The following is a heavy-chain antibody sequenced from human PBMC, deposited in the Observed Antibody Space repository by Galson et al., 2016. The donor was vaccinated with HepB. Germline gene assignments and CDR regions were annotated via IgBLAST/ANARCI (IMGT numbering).Heavy chain of an antibody. Sequence: SLRLSCAASGFTFSDYYMSWIRQAPGKGLEWVSYISSSGSTIYYADPGKGRFTISRDNAKNSLYLQMNSLRAEDTAVYYCARDNGDFWSGYTDGLFDYWGQGTLVTVSS. V-gene: IGHV3-11*01. CDR1: GFTFSDYY. J-gene: IGHJ4*02. D-gene: IGHD3-3*01. CDR3: ARDNGDFWSGYTDGLFDY. CDR2: ISSSGSTI.